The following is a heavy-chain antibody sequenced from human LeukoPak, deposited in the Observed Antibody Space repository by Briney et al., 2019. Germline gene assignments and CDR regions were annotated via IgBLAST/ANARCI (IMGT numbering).Heavy chain of an antibody. CDR1: GGAISSSY. CDR3: ARGLAGYDSSGSKPLDY. D-gene: IGHD3-22*01. CDR2: INHSGST. V-gene: IGHV4-34*01. Sequence: SETLSLTCTVSGGAISSSYWSWIRQPPGKGLEWIGEINHSGSTNYNPSLKSPVTISVDTSKNQFSLKLNSVTAADTAVYYCARGLAGYDSSGSKPLDYWGQGTLVTVSS. J-gene: IGHJ4*02.